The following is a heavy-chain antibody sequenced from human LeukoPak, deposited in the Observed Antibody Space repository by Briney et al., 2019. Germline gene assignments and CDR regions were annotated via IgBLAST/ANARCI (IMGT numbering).Heavy chain of an antibody. Sequence: GGSLRLSCAASGFTLSPHWMSWVRQAPGKGLVWVSRINSDGRTTTYADSVKGRFTISRDNAKNTLYLQMNSLRAEDTAVYYCAMIKEGWGQGTLVTVSS. CDR1: GFTLSPHW. V-gene: IGHV3-74*01. CDR3: AMIKEG. D-gene: IGHD3-22*01. J-gene: IGHJ4*02. CDR2: INSDGRTT.